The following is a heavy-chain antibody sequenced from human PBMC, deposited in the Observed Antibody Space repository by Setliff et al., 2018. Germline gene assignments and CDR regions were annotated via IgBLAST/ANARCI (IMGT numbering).Heavy chain of an antibody. CDR2: IHTSGTT. CDR3: ARGFDVCGGGACYTDGPYYFDY. CDR1: GGSISYYY. J-gene: IGHJ4*02. Sequence: SETLSLTCTVSGGSISYYYWSWIRQPPGKGLELIGYIHTSGTTNYNPSLKSRVTVSVDTSKNQFSLKLSSVAAADTAVYYCARGFDVCGGGACYTDGPYYFDYWGLGTLVTVSS. V-gene: IGHV4-4*08. D-gene: IGHD2-21*02.